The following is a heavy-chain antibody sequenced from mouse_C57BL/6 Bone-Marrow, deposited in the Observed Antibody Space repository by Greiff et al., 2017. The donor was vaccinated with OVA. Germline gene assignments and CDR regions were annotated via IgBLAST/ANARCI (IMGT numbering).Heavy chain of an antibody. D-gene: IGHD1-1*01. Sequence: VQLQQSGAELVKPGASVKISCKASGYAFSSYWMNWVKQRPGKGLEWIGQLYPGDGDPNYNGKFKGKATLTADKSSSTAYMQLSSLTSEDSAVYFCARGEYYYGSSHWYFDVWGTGTTVTVSS. V-gene: IGHV1-80*01. CDR1: GYAFSSYW. CDR2: LYPGDGDP. J-gene: IGHJ1*03. CDR3: ARGEYYYGSSHWYFDV.